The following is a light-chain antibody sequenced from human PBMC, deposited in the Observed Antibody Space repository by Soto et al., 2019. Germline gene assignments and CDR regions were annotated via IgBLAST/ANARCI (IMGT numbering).Light chain of an antibody. Sequence: EIVLTQSPGTLSLSPGERATLSCRASQSVSSSYLAWYQQKPDQAPRLLIYGASSRATGIPDRFSGSGSGTDFTLTISRLEPEDFAVYYCQQYGSSPPATFGQGTKVDIK. V-gene: IGKV3-20*01. CDR3: QQYGSSPPAT. CDR2: GAS. J-gene: IGKJ1*01. CDR1: QSVSSSY.